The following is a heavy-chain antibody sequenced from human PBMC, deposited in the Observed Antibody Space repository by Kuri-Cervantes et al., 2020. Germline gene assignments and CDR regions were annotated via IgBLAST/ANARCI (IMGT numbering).Heavy chain of an antibody. Sequence: ASVKVSCKASGYTFTGYYMHWVRQAPGQGLEWMGWINPNSGGTNYAQKFQGRVTMTRDTSISTAYMELSRLRSDDTAVYYCARDQLERRQPDYYYGMDVWGQGTTVTVSS. CDR3: ARDQLERRQPDYYYGMDV. J-gene: IGHJ6*02. V-gene: IGHV1-2*02. CDR2: INPNSGGT. D-gene: IGHD1-1*01. CDR1: GYTFTGYY.